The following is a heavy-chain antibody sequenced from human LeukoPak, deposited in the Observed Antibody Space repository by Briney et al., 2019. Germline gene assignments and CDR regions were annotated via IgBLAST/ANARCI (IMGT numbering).Heavy chain of an antibody. CDR1: GGSFSGYY. CDR2: INHSGST. CDR3: ARGGKKYSSGWPYGPRFYYYYMDV. J-gene: IGHJ6*03. D-gene: IGHD6-19*01. V-gene: IGHV4-34*01. Sequence: SETLSLTCAVYGGSFSGYYWSWIRQPPGKGLEWIGEINHSGSTNYNPSLKSRVTISVDTSKNQFSLKLSSVTAADTAVYYCARGGKKYSSGWPYGPRFYYYYMDVWGKGTTVTVSS.